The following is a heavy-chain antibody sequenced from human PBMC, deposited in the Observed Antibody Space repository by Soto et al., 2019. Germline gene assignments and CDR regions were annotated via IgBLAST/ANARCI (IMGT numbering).Heavy chain of an antibody. J-gene: IGHJ6*02. CDR3: ARTRSTMVRGVSGYYYGMDV. D-gene: IGHD3-10*01. CDR2: IIPIFCTA. Sequence: VQLVQSGAEVKKPGSSVKVSCKASGGTFSSYAISWVRQAPGQGLEWMGGIIPIFCTANYAQKFQGSVTITADKATLTAYMELSSLRSEDTAVYYCARTRSTMVRGVSGYYYGMDVWGQGTTVTVSS. CDR1: GGTFSSYA. V-gene: IGHV1-69*06.